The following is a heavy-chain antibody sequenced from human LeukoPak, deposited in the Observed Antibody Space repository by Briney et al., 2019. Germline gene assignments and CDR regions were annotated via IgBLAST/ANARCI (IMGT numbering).Heavy chain of an antibody. V-gene: IGHV1-18*01. D-gene: IGHD2-21*02. J-gene: IGHJ6*02. Sequence: GAPVKVSCKASGYTFTSYGISWVRQAPGQGREWMGWISAYNGNTNYAQKLQGRVTMTTDTSTSTAYMELSSLRSEDTAVYYCAREGRGGDSLPVYYYGMDVWGQGATVTVSS. CDR3: AREGRGGDSLPVYYYGMDV. CDR2: ISAYNGNT. CDR1: GYTFTSYG.